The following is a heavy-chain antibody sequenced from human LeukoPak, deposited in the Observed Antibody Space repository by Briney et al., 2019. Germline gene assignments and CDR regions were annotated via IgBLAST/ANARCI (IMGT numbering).Heavy chain of an antibody. CDR1: GGSFSGYY. CDR3: ARANSSSWYYFDY. V-gene: IGHV4-34*01. D-gene: IGHD6-13*01. J-gene: IGHJ4*02. CDR2: INHSGST. Sequence: SETLSLTCAVYGGSFSGYYWSWIRQPPGKGLEWIGEINHSGSTNYNPSLKSRVTISVDTSKNQFSLKLSSVTAADTAVYYCARANSSSWYYFDYWGQGTLVTVSS.